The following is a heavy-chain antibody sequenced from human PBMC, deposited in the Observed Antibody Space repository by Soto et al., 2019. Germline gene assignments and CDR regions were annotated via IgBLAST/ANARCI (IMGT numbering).Heavy chain of an antibody. J-gene: IGHJ4*02. CDR2: ISSSSSYI. V-gene: IGHV3-21*01. Sequence: GESLKISCAASGFTFSSYSMNWVRQAPGKGLEWVSSISSSSSYIYYADSVKGRFTISRDNAKNSLYLQMNSLRAEDTAVYYCARPSFHNYYDSSGYYFDYWGQGTLVTVSS. D-gene: IGHD3-22*01. CDR3: ARPSFHNYYDSSGYYFDY. CDR1: GFTFSSYS.